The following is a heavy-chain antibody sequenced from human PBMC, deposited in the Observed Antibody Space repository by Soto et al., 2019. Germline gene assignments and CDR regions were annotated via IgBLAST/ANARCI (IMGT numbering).Heavy chain of an antibody. V-gene: IGHV3-23*01. D-gene: IGHD2-2*01. CDR3: AKVSSATRYGSLDF. CDR2: ISGSGGTT. Sequence: EGSLRLPCAASGFTFSSYAMNWVRQAPGKGLEWVSAISGSGGTTYYADSVKGRFTISRDNSKNTLYLQMNSLRAEDTAAYYCAKVSSATRYGSLDFWGQGSLVIVSS. J-gene: IGHJ4*02. CDR1: GFTFSSYA.